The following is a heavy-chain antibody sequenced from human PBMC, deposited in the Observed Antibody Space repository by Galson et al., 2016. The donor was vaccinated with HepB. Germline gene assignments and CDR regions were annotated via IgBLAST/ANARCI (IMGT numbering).Heavy chain of an antibody. CDR2: ISSGRGDT. CDR3: AKHPLSYYDSGGYYPEY. J-gene: IGHJ4*02. CDR1: GFTFSSYA. Sequence: SLRLSCATSGFTFSSYAMSWVRQPPGKGLEWVSGISSGRGDTYYADSVKGRFTISRDNSKNTLYLQMNSLRAEDTALYYCAKHPLSYYDSGGYYPEYWGQGTLVTVSS. V-gene: IGHV3-23*01. D-gene: IGHD3-22*01.